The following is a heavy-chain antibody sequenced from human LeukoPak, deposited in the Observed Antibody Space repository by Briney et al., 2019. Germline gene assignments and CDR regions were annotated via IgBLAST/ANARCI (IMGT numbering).Heavy chain of an antibody. CDR3: ARDRDELIVEMATRYYFDY. CDR1: GYTFTSYY. D-gene: IGHD5-24*01. CDR2: INPSGGST. J-gene: IGHJ4*02. V-gene: IGHV1-46*01. Sequence: ASVKVSCKASGYTFTSYYMHWVRQAPGQGLEWMGIINPSGGSTSYAQKFQGRVTMTRDTSTSTVYMELSSLRSEDTAVYYCARDRDELIVEMATRYYFDYWGQGTLVTVSS.